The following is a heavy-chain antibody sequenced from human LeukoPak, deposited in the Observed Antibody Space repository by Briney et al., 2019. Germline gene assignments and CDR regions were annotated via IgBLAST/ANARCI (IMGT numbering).Heavy chain of an antibody. J-gene: IGHJ5*02. D-gene: IGHD3-16*01. CDR1: GFTFSDYY. V-gene: IGHV3-7*01. CDR3: ARLLGDSTIYDL. Sequence: PGGSLRLSCAASGFTFSDYYMSWFRQAPGKGLEWVATIRRDGNQIHYLDSVEGRFIISRDNAKNSLSLQMNSLGDEDTAMYYCARLLGDSTIYDLWGQGTLVTVSS. CDR2: IRRDGNQI.